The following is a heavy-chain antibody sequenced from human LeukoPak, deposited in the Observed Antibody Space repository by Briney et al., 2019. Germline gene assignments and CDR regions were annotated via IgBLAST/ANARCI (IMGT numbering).Heavy chain of an antibody. D-gene: IGHD6-25*01. CDR3: AREIAAFDP. CDR1: GFTFSSYA. CDR2: ISYDGSNK. Sequence: GRSLRLSCAASGFTFSSYAMHWVRQAPGKGLEWVAVISYDGSNKYYADSAKGRFTISRDNSKNTLYLQMNSLRAEDTAVYYCAREIAAFDPWGQGTLVTVSS. J-gene: IGHJ5*02. V-gene: IGHV3-30*04.